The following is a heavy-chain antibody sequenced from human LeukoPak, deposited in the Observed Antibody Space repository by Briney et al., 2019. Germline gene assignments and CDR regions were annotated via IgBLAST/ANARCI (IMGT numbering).Heavy chain of an antibody. Sequence: PSETLSLTCTVSGGSISSYYWSWFRQPPGKALEWIGYIYYSGNTDYNPSLKSRLTISVDTPKNHFSLRLSSVTAADTAVYYCARHSETCSGDYCFLDYFDYWGRGALVTVSS. CDR3: ARHSETCSGDYCFLDYFDY. CDR2: IYYSGNT. V-gene: IGHV4-59*08. CDR1: GGSISSYY. D-gene: IGHD3-22*01. J-gene: IGHJ4*02.